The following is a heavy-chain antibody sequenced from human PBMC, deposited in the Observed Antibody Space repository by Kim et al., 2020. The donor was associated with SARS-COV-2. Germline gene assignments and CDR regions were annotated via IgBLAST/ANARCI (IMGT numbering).Heavy chain of an antibody. Sequence: GGSLRLSCGASGFTFSGYAMHWVRRASGKGLEWVGRISSTVNGYAPAYSASVSGRFTISRDDSWNMAFLQMNSLNTADTAVSYCTRVSGPTLSFCYAFD. D-gene: IGHD1-1*01. CDR1: GFTFSGYA. CDR3: TRVSGPTLSFCYAFD. J-gene: IGHJ3*01. CDR2: ISSTVNGYAP. V-gene: IGHV3-73*01.